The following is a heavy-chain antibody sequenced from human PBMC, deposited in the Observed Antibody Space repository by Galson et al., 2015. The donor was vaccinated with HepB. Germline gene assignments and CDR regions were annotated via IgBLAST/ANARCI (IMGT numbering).Heavy chain of an antibody. CDR1: GFTFRTYS. V-gene: IGHV3-21*05. CDR2: ISSSSSDI. J-gene: IGHJ3*02. CDR3: ASTARPWAFDI. D-gene: IGHD2-21*02. Sequence: SLRLSCAASGFTFRTYSMNWVRQAPGKGLEWISYISSSSSDIYYADSVKGRFTISRDNAKNSLYLQMNSLRAEDTAVYYCASTARPWAFDIWGQGTMVTVSS.